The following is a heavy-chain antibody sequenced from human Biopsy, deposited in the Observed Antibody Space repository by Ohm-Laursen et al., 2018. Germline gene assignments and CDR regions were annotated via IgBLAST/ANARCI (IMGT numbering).Heavy chain of an antibody. V-gene: IGHV1-69*04. Sequence: VASVKVSCKAPGGTFSNYAISWVRQAPGQGLEWVGRIVPILGHLNYAQRFQGRVSITADKSTTYVYMELSRLTSGDTAVYYCAADADGYYTEFDYWGPGTLVTVSS. D-gene: IGHD3-3*01. J-gene: IGHJ4*02. CDR1: GGTFSNYA. CDR2: IVPILGHL. CDR3: AADADGYYTEFDY.